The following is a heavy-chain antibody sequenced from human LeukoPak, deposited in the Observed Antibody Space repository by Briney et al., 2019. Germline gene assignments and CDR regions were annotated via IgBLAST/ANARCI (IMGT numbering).Heavy chain of an antibody. V-gene: IGHV4-39*01. D-gene: IGHD3-10*01. CDR3: ARHWHGSGKGYDC. CDR2: IYYSGST. Sequence: SETLSLTCTVSGGSISSSSYYWGWIRQPPGKGLEWIGSIYYSGSTYYNPSLKSRVTISVDTSKNQFSLKLSSVTAADTAVYYCARHWHGSGKGYDCWGQGTLVTVSS. J-gene: IGHJ4*02. CDR1: GGSISSSSYY.